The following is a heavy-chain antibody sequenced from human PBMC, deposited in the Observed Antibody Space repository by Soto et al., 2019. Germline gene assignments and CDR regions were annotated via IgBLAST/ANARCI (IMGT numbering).Heavy chain of an antibody. CDR3: ARDQGYGSGSYYIGPLDY. V-gene: IGHV3-30-3*01. Sequence: TGGSLRLSCAASGFTFSNYAMHRVRQAPGKGLEWVAVISYDGSNKYYADSVKGRFTISRDNSKNTLYLQMNSLRAEDTAVYYCARDQGYGSGSYYIGPLDYWGQGT. D-gene: IGHD3-10*01. J-gene: IGHJ4*02. CDR2: ISYDGSNK. CDR1: GFTFSNYA.